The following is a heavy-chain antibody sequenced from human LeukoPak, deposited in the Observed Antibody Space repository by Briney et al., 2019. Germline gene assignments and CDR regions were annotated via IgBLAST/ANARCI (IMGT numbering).Heavy chain of an antibody. J-gene: IGHJ4*02. CDR1: GFTFSNYA. D-gene: IGHD3-22*01. Sequence: GGSLRLSCEASGFTFSNYAMGWVRQAPGKGLEWVSTVTASARRTYYADSVQGRFTISRDNSNNTLFLQVNSLRADDTAVYHCAKWGFSDRSGANFHSWGQGTLVTVSS. CDR2: VTASARRT. CDR3: AKWGFSDRSGANFHS. V-gene: IGHV3-23*01.